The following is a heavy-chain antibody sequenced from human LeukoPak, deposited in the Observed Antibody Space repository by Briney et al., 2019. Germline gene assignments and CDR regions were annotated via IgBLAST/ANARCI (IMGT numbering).Heavy chain of an antibody. Sequence: PGGSLRLSCAASGLIFSSYAMHWVGQAPGKGLGWVAVISYDGSNKYYADSVKGRFTISRDNSKNTLYLQMNSLRAEDTAVYYCAAQYCSSTSCPHKIDYWGQGTLVTVSS. CDR2: ISYDGSNK. CDR3: AAQYCSSTSCPHKIDY. D-gene: IGHD2-2*01. CDR1: GLIFSSYA. J-gene: IGHJ4*02. V-gene: IGHV3-30-3*01.